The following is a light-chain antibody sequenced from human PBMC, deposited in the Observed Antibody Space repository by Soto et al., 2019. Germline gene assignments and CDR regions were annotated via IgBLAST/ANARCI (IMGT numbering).Light chain of an antibody. CDR2: DAS. J-gene: IGKJ1*01. CDR1: QRISSR. CDR3: QQYNDYSWT. Sequence: DIQMTQSPSTLSASIGERVTMACRASQRISSRLAWYQQKPGEAPNLLIYDASILESGFPARFSGSGSGTEFTLTISSLQPDDFATYHCQQYNDYSWTFGQGTKVDIK. V-gene: IGKV1-5*01.